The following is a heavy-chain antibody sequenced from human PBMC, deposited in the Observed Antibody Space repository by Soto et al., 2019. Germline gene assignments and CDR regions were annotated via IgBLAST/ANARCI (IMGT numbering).Heavy chain of an antibody. V-gene: IGHV3-33*01. J-gene: IGHJ3*02. CDR2: IWYDGSNK. Sequence: QVQLVESGGGVVQPGRSVRLSCAASGFTFSSYGMHWVRQAPGKGLEWVAVIWYDGSNKYYADSVKGRFTISRDNSKNTLYLQMNSLRAEDTAVYYCARDHYYDSSNAFDIWGQGTMVTVSS. D-gene: IGHD3-22*01. CDR3: ARDHYYDSSNAFDI. CDR1: GFTFSSYG.